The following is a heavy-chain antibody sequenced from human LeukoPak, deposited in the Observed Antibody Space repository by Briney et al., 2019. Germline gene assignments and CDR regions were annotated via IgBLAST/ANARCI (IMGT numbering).Heavy chain of an antibody. V-gene: IGHV1-2*02. CDR1: GYTFTGYY. D-gene: IGHD2-2*03. J-gene: IGHJ5*02. CDR2: INPNSGGT. CDR3: ARDLVDIVVVPAAFVGWWFDP. Sequence: GSSVKVSCKASGYTFTGYYMHWVRQAPGQGLEWMGWINPNSGGTNYAQKFQGRVTMTRDTSISTAYMELSRLRSDDTAVYYCARDLVDIVVVPAAFVGWWFDPWGQGTLVTVSS.